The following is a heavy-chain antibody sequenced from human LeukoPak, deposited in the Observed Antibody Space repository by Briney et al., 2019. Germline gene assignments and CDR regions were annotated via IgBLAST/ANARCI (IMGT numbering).Heavy chain of an antibody. CDR3: ARGRYSSGWYCLDY. J-gene: IGHJ4*02. D-gene: IGHD6-19*01. CDR1: GGSFSGYY. Sequence: SETLSLTCAVYGGSFSGYYWSWIRQPPGKGLEWIGEINHSGSTNYNPSLESRVTISVDTSKNQFSLKLSSVTAADTAVYYCARGRYSSGWYCLDYWGQGTLVTVSS. V-gene: IGHV4-34*01. CDR2: INHSGST.